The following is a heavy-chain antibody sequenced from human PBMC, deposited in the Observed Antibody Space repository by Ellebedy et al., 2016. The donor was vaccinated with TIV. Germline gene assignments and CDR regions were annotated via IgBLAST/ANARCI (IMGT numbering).Heavy chain of an antibody. CDR1: GDSVSSNSAA. CDR2: TYYRSKWYN. CDR3: ARDDVDYYYYGMDV. J-gene: IGHJ6*02. V-gene: IGHV6-1*01. Sequence: SCAISGDSVSSNSAAWNWIRQSPSRGLEWLGRTYYRSKWYNDYAVSVKSLITINPDTSKNQFSLQLNSVTPEDTAVYYCARDDVDYYYYGMDVWGQGTTVTVSS.